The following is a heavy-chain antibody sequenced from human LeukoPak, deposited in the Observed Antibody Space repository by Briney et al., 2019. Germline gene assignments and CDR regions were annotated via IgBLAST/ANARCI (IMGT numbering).Heavy chain of an antibody. J-gene: IGHJ6*03. V-gene: IGHV3-20*04. CDR2: INWNGGST. Sequence: GGSLRLSCAASGFTFDDYGMSWVRQAPGKGLEWVSGINWNGGSTGYADSVKGRFTISRDNSKNTLYLQMNSLRAEDTAVYYCAKEVAAADKYTLYYYYYMDVWGKGTTVTVSS. CDR1: GFTFDDYG. D-gene: IGHD6-13*01. CDR3: AKEVAAADKYTLYYYYYMDV.